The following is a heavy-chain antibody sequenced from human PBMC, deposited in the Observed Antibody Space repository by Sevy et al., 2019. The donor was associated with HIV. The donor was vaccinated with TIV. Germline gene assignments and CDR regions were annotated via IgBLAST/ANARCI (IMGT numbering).Heavy chain of an antibody. CDR1: GFTFSDYY. CDR2: ISGLSNYI. CDR3: ARVDANYDKGFDP. J-gene: IGHJ5*02. V-gene: IGHV3-21*01. Sequence: GGSLRLSCAASGFTFSDYYMNWVRQAPGKGLEWVSSISGLSNYIYYADSVKGRFTISRDNAKNSLYLQMNSLRAEDTAVYYCARVDANYDKGFDPWGQGTLVTVSS. D-gene: IGHD3-22*01.